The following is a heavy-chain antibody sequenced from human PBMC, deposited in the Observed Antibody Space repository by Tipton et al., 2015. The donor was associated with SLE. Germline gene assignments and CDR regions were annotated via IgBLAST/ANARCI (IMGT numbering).Heavy chain of an antibody. J-gene: IGHJ6*02. V-gene: IGHV4-34*11. CDR2: VYYTGST. Sequence: TLSLTCAVYGGSLTGYYWSWFRQPPGKGLEWIVSVYYTGSTYNNPSLKSRVSVSVDTSKTQFSLKLTSLTAADTAVYYCARGMVTWRGAILGVDVWGQGTTVNVSS. CDR3: ARGMVTWRGAILGVDV. D-gene: IGHD2-21*02. CDR1: GGSLTGYY.